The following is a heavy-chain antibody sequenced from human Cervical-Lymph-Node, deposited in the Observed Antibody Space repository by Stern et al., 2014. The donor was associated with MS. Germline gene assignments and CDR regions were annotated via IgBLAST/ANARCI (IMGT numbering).Heavy chain of an antibody. D-gene: IGHD2-21*01. CDR2: IYPGDSDI. Sequence: EVQLVESGAELKKPGESLQLSCKTSGYNFISYWIAWVRQVPGKGLEWIGIIYPGDSDITYSPSFQGHVTISVDKSITTAYLQWNSLKASDTAVYYCARWSVACDYWGQGALITVSS. CDR3: ARWSVACDY. V-gene: IGHV5-51*03. CDR1: GYNFISYW. J-gene: IGHJ4*02.